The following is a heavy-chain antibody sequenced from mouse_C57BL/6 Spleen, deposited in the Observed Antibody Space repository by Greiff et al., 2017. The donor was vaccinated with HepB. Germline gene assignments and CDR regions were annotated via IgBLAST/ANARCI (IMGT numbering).Heavy chain of an antibody. V-gene: IGHV1-5*01. CDR1: GYTFTSYW. Sequence: VQLQQSGTVLARPGASVKMSCKTSGYTFTSYWMHWVKQRPGQGLEWIGAIYPGNSDTSYNQKVKGKAKLTAVTSASTAYMELSSLTNEDTAVYYCTRSGGYDEGFAYWGQGTLVTVSA. J-gene: IGHJ3*01. CDR3: TRSGGYDEGFAY. D-gene: IGHD2-2*01. CDR2: IYPGNSDT.